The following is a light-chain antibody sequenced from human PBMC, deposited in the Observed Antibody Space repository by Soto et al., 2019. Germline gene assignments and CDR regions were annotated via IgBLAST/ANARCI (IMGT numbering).Light chain of an antibody. CDR3: SSYTSSSTFYV. CDR1: SSDVGGYNY. CDR2: EVS. Sequence: QSALTRPASVSGSPGQSITISGTGASSDVGGYNYVSWYQQHPGKAPKLMIYEVSNRPSGVSNRFSGSKSGNTASLTISGLQAEDEADYYCSSYTSSSTFYVFGTGTKVTVL. J-gene: IGLJ1*01. V-gene: IGLV2-14*01.